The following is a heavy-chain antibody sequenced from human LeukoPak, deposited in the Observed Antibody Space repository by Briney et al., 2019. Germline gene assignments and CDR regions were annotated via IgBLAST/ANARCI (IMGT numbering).Heavy chain of an antibody. CDR3: ARDSGWEVVLYASEI. CDR1: GYTFTGYH. Sequence: ASVKVSCKASGYTFTGYHIHWVRQAPGQGLEWMGWINPKSGGTNYAQKFEGWVTMTRDTSMGTVYMELSRLKSDDTAVYYCARDSGWEVVLYASEIWGQGTMVTVSS. CDR2: INPKSGGT. D-gene: IGHD1-26*01. J-gene: IGHJ3*02. V-gene: IGHV1-2*04.